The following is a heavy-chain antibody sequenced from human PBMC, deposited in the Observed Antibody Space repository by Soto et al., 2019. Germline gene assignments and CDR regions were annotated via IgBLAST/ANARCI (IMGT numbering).Heavy chain of an antibody. Sequence: SGPTLVNPTQTLTLTCSFSGFSLSTIGVGVGWIRQPPGKALEWLAVIYWDEDRSYSPSLKSRLTITKDTSKNQVVLTVTNMDPVDTATYYCAHMGYTNGYVDYWGQGTLVTAPQ. CDR3: AHMGYTNGYVDY. D-gene: IGHD2-8*01. J-gene: IGHJ4*02. CDR1: GFSLSTIGVG. V-gene: IGHV2-5*02. CDR2: IYWDEDR.